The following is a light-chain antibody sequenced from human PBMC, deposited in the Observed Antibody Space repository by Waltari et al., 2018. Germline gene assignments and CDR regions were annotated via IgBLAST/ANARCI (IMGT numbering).Light chain of an antibody. Sequence: DIQMTQSPSTLSASVGDRVTITCRASQSITNWLAWYQQKPGKAPKLLIYKASNLESGVPSRFSGSVSGTEFTLTISSLQPDDCATYYCQQYDNYWTFGQGTKVEIK. CDR3: QQYDNYWT. CDR2: KAS. V-gene: IGKV1-5*03. CDR1: QSITNW. J-gene: IGKJ1*01.